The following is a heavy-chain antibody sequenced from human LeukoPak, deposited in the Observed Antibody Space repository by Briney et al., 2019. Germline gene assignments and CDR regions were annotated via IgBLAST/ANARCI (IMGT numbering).Heavy chain of an antibody. Sequence: ASVKVSCKAAGYNFSDYDINWVRQAAGQGLEWMGIINPSGGSTSYAQKFQGRVTMTRDMSTSTVYMELSSLRSEDTAVYYCARDGGGYQGTYYYYYYMDVWGKGTTVTVSS. J-gene: IGHJ6*03. D-gene: IGHD3-22*01. V-gene: IGHV1-46*01. CDR2: INPSGGST. CDR3: ARDGGGYQGTYYYYYYMDV. CDR1: GYNFSDYD.